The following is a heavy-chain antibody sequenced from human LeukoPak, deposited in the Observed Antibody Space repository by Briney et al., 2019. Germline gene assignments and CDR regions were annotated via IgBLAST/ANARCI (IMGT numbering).Heavy chain of an antibody. CDR1: GFTFSNYW. J-gene: IGHJ4*02. CDR3: ARDLVAAGALDS. CDR2: INPDGSIK. V-gene: IGHV3-7*01. D-gene: IGHD2-8*02. Sequence: PGGSLRLSCAASGFTFSNYWMNWVRQAPGKGLEWVANINPDGSIKSCVDSVKGRFTVSRDNAKFSLYLRMNSLGVDDTAVYYCARDLVAAGALDSWGQGTLVTVSS.